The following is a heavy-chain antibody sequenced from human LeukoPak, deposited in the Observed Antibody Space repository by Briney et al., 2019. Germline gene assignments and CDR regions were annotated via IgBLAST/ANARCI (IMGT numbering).Heavy chain of an antibody. Sequence: GGSLRLSCVGSGFTSIAYALTWARQAPGKGLEWVSGISGGGVTTYYADSVKGRLTISRDNSKNTLYLQMNSLRAEDTAVYYCAREPGMGSDYYYGMDVWGQGTTVTVSS. D-gene: IGHD3-10*01. CDR1: GFTSIAYA. J-gene: IGHJ6*02. CDR3: AREPGMGSDYYYGMDV. V-gene: IGHV3-23*01. CDR2: ISGGGVTT.